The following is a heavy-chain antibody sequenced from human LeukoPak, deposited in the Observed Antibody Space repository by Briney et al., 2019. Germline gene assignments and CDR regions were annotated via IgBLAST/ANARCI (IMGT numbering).Heavy chain of an antibody. D-gene: IGHD6-13*01. V-gene: IGHV3-15*01. Sequence: GGSLRLSCAASGFTFSNAWMSWVRQAPGKGLEWVGRIKGKTDGGTTDYAAPVKGRFTISRDDSKNTLYLQMNSLKTEDTAVYYCTTLAAAGRRVEDYWGQGTLVTVSS. CDR3: TTLAAAGRRVEDY. CDR1: GFTFSNAW. J-gene: IGHJ4*02. CDR2: IKGKTDGGTT.